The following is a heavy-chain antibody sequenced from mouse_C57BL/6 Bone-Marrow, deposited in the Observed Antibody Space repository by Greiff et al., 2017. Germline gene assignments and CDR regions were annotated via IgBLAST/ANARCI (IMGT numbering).Heavy chain of an antibody. CDR3: ARSLYYYGSHWYFDV. CDR2: IDPANGNT. Sequence: VQLQQSGAELVRPGASVKLSCTASGFNIKDYYMHWVKQRPEQGLEWIGRIDPANGNTKYAPKFQGKATITADTSSNTAYLQLSSLTSEDTAIYYCARSLYYYGSHWYFDVWGTGTTVTVSS. J-gene: IGHJ1*03. CDR1: GFNIKDYY. V-gene: IGHV14-3*01. D-gene: IGHD1-1*01.